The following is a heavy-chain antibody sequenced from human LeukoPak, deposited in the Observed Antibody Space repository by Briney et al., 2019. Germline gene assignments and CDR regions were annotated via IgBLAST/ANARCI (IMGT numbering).Heavy chain of an antibody. V-gene: IGHV1-18*01. J-gene: IGHJ5*02. CDR2: ISGYNGNT. CDR3: ARDARDVLLWFGEFFP. CDR1: GYTFTSYG. Sequence: ASVKVSCKASGYTFTSYGISWVRQAPGQGLEWMGWISGYNGNTNYAQKFQGRVAMTTDTSTNTAYMELRSLTSDDTAIYYCARDARDVLLWFGEFFPWGQGTLVTVSS. D-gene: IGHD3-10*01.